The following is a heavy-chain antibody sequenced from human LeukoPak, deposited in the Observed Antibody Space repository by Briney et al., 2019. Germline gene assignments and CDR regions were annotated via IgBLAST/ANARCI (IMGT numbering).Heavy chain of an antibody. Sequence: GGALRLSCATSGFPFCIYWMTWVRQAPGKGLEWVANMKADGTEKYYLDSVKGRFTISRDNAKNSLYLQMNSLSAEDSGVYYCSKGGHVDYCGPGTLVTVSS. J-gene: IGHJ4*02. D-gene: IGHD5-12*01. CDR1: GFPFCIYW. CDR3: SKGGHVDY. V-gene: IGHV3-7*01. CDR2: MKADGTEK.